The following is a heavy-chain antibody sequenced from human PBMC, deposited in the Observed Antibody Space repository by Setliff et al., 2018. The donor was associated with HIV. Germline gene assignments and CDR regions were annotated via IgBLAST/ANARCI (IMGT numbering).Heavy chain of an antibody. D-gene: IGHD3-10*01. J-gene: IGHJ6*03. V-gene: IGHV4-34*01. CDR1: GGSFSGYY. CDR3: ARGRDYYGSGSYFNGRANSYYFMDV. Sequence: SETLSLTCAVYGGSFSGYYWSWIRQPPGKGLEWTGEINHSGSTNYNPSLKSRVTISVDKSKNQFSLGLSSVTAADTAVYYCARGRDYYGSGSYFNGRANSYYFMDVWGKGTTVTVSS. CDR2: INHSGST.